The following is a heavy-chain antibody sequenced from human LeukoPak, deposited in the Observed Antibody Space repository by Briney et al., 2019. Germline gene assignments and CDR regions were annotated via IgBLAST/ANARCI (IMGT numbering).Heavy chain of an antibody. CDR2: INNDASRT. D-gene: IGHD3-10*01. V-gene: IGHV3-74*01. CDR3: TYYESARGH. CDR1: GFTFSSYW. Sequence: GGSLRLSCAASGFTFSSYWMHWVRQAPGKGLVWVSHINNDASRTDYADSVKGRFTISRDNAKNTLYLQMNSLRAEDAAVYYCTYYESARGHWGQGTLVTVSS. J-gene: IGHJ4*02.